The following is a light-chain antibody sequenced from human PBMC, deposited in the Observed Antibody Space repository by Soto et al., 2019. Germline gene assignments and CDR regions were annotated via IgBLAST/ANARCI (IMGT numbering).Light chain of an antibody. CDR2: DAS. J-gene: IGKJ1*01. CDR3: QQFNNWPRT. Sequence: EIAMTQSPATLSVSPGERATLSCRASQSVSSKLAWYQQKPGQAPRLLIYDASTRATGIPARFSGSGSGTEFTLTISSLQSEDCAVYYCQQFNNWPRTFGQGTKVDIK. V-gene: IGKV3-15*01. CDR1: QSVSSK.